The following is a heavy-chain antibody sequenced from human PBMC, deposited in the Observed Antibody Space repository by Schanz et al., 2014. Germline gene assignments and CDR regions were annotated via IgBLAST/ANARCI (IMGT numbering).Heavy chain of an antibody. Sequence: EVQLLESGGGLVQPGGSLRLSCAASGFTFRGYAMSWVRQAPGRGLEWVSIISGSGGNTYYADAVRGRFTISRDNSKTTVELQRNSLRAEDTAVYYCAKDAENTAMITDYFDYWGQGTLVTVSS. V-gene: IGHV3-23*01. CDR2: ISGSGGNT. CDR1: GFTFRGYA. J-gene: IGHJ4*02. CDR3: AKDAENTAMITDYFDY. D-gene: IGHD5-18*01.